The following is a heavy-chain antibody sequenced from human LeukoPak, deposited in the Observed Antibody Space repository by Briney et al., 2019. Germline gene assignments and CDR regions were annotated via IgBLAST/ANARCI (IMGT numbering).Heavy chain of an antibody. Sequence: GRSLRLSCEASGFTFDDYGMHWVRQAPGKGLEWVSTISWNSASVDYVDTVKGRFTLSRDNAKKTLYLQMNNLRPEDTALYYCAKDYGYSSSWYDYWGQGTLVTVSS. CDR3: AKDYGYSSSWYDY. J-gene: IGHJ4*02. V-gene: IGHV3-9*01. CDR1: GFTFDDYG. D-gene: IGHD6-13*01. CDR2: ISWNSASV.